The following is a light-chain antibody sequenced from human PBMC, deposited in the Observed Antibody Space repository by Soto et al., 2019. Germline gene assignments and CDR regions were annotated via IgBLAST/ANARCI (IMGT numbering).Light chain of an antibody. Sequence: QSVLTQPPSVSGAPGQRVTISCTGTSSNIGAPYDVHWYQQLPGAAPKLVIFGNRNRPSGVPERFSGSKSGTSASLAITGLQAEDEADYYCQAYDDSLTAFVFGGGTKLTVL. CDR2: GNR. CDR3: QAYDDSLTAFV. V-gene: IGLV1-40*01. CDR1: SSNIGAPYD. J-gene: IGLJ3*02.